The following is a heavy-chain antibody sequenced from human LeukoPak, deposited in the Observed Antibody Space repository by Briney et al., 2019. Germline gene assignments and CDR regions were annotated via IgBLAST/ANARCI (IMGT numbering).Heavy chain of an antibody. CDR3: AKDTVVVAATPNWFDP. J-gene: IGHJ5*02. CDR2: VRYDSTKK. CDR1: GFTFRNYG. Sequence: GGSLRLSCAAYGFTFRNYGIHWVRQAPGKGLEWVAFVRYDSTKKYYADSVKGRFTISRDNSKNTLYLQMNSLRAEDTAVYYCAKDTVVVAATPNWFDPWGQGTLVTVSS. D-gene: IGHD2-15*01. V-gene: IGHV3-30*02.